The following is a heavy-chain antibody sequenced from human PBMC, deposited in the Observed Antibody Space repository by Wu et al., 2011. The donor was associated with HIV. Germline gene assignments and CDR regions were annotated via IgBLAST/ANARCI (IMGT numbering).Heavy chain of an antibody. Sequence: QVHLVQSGAEVKKPGASVKVSCKGSGYTFVDYFVHWVRQAPGQGLEWMGWINPRTGVANNAQKFQDRVTMTRDTSITTAYMELTNLRSDDSATYYCTRSTEAADHPYYFLNIWGEGTTVTVSS. D-gene: IGHD6-13*01. CDR1: GYTFVDYF. J-gene: IGHJ6*03. CDR2: INPRTGVA. V-gene: IGHV1-2*02. CDR3: TRSTEAADHPYYFLNI.